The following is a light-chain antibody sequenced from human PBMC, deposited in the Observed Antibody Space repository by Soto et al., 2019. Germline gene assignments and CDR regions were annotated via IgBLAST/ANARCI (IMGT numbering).Light chain of an antibody. CDR3: SSHTSSSTSYV. J-gene: IGLJ1*01. CDR2: DVS. Sequence: QSALTQPASVSGSPGQSITISCTGTSSDVGGYNYVSWYQQHPGKAPKLKIYDVSNRPSGVSNRFSGSKSANTASLTISGLQAEDEADYYCSSHTSSSTSYVFGTGTKVTVL. V-gene: IGLV2-14*01. CDR1: SSDVGGYNY.